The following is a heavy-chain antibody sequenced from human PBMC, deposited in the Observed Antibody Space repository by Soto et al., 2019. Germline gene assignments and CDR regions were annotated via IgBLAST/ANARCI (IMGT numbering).Heavy chain of an antibody. CDR2: IGTSGTPT. J-gene: IGHJ6*02. CDR3: TRILWSSRRDALDI. D-gene: IGHD2-21*01. CDR1: GFTFRNYA. V-gene: IGHV3-23*04. Sequence: EVQLVESGGGLVRPGRSLRLTCAASGFTFRNYAMAWVRQAPGEDLEWVSAIGTSGTPTLYADSVKSRFSISRDDSRNTVSLQMNSLGVEDTATYYCTRILWSSRRDALDIWGQGTTVTVSS.